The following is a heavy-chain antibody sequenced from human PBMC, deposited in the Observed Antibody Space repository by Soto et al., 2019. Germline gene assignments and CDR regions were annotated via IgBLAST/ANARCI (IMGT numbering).Heavy chain of an antibody. D-gene: IGHD3-10*01. V-gene: IGHV3-74*03. CDR2: INRDGTTS. CDR1: GFTFSNYW. CDR3: VRLLDVDY. J-gene: IGHJ4*02. Sequence: EMQLVESGGGLVQPGGSLRLSCAASGFTFSNYWMHWVRQAPGKGLVWISRINRDGTTSEYADSVKGRFTISRDNAKNVVYLQMNILRAEDTAIYYCVRLLDVDYWGQGTLVTVSS.